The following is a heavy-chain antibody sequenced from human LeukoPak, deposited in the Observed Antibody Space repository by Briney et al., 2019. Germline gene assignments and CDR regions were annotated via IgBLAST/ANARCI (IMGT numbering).Heavy chain of an antibody. CDR2: INHSGST. CDR3: ASFYGDYVSPPFDY. D-gene: IGHD4-17*01. CDR1: GGSFSGYY. V-gene: IGHV4-34*01. Sequence: SETLSLTCAVYGGSFSGYYWSWIRQPPGKGLEWIGEINHSGSTNYNPSLKSRVTISVDTSKNQFSLKLSSVTAADTAVYYCASFYGDYVSPPFDYWGQGTLVTVYS. J-gene: IGHJ4*02.